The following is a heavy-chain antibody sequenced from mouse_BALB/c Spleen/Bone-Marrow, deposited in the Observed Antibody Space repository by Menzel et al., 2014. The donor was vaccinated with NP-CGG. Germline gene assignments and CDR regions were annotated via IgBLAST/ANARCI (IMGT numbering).Heavy chain of an antibody. CDR3: ARGDYRYDETMDY. V-gene: IGHV1S137*01. CDR2: ISTFSGNT. Sequence: QVQLQQSGPELVRPGVSVKISCKGSGYTFTDYATHWVKRSHAKSLEWIGLISTFSGNTNYNQKFKGKATMTVDESSSTAYMELARLTSEDSAIYYCARGDYRYDETMDYWGQGTSVTVSS. D-gene: IGHD2-14*01. CDR1: GYTFTDYA. J-gene: IGHJ4*01.